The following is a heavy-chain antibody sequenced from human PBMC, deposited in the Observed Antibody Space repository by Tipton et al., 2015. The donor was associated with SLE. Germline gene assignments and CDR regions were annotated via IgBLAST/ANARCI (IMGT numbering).Heavy chain of an antibody. CDR1: GFTFSSYA. J-gene: IGHJ2*01. Sequence: SGFTFSSYAMHWVRQAPGKGLEYVSAISSNGGSTYYANSVKGRFTISRDNSKNTLYLQMGSLRAEDMAVYYCASLDYGDYEYFDLWGRGTLVTVSS. CDR3: ASLDYGDYEYFDL. D-gene: IGHD4-17*01. V-gene: IGHV3-64*01. CDR2: ISSNGGST.